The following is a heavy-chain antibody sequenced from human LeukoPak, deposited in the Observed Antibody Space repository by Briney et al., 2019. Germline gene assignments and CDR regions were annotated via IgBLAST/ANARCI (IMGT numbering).Heavy chain of an antibody. CDR2: INPSGGST. CDR1: GYTFTSYY. CDR3: ARGRGDYVWGSYRHRYYFDY. D-gene: IGHD3-16*02. J-gene: IGHJ4*02. V-gene: IGHV1-46*01. Sequence: ASVKVSCKASGYTFTSYYMHWVRQAPGQGLEWMGIINPSGGSTSYAQKFQGRVTMTRDTSTSTVYMELSSLRSEDTAVYYCARGRGDYVWGSYRHRYYFDYWGQGTLVTVSS.